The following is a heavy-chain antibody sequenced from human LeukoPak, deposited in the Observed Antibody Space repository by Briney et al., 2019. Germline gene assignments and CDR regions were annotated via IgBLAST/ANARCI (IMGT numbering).Heavy chain of an antibody. V-gene: IGHV5-51*01. D-gene: IGHD6-13*01. Sequence: GESLKISCKGSGYSFTSYWIGWVRQMPGKGLEWMGIIYPGDSDTRYSQSFQGQVPISADKSISTAYLQWSSLKASDTAMYYCARHTAIEGIAAAAYYFDYWGQGTLVTVSS. J-gene: IGHJ4*02. CDR3: ARHTAIEGIAAAAYYFDY. CDR1: GYSFTSYW. CDR2: IYPGDSDT.